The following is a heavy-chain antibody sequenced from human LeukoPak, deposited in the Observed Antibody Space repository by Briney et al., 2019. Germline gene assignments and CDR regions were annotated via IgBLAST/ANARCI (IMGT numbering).Heavy chain of an antibody. D-gene: IGHD1-26*01. V-gene: IGHV3-48*01. CDR2: ISSSGGTT. Sequence: GGSLRLSCAASGLTFSRYSMNWVRQAPGKGLEWVSTISSSGGTTYYADSVKGRFTISRDNSKNTLYLQMNSLRAEDTAVYYCARGRVSGSKHHFDYWGQGTLVTVSS. CDR3: ARGRVSGSKHHFDY. CDR1: GLTFSRYS. J-gene: IGHJ4*02.